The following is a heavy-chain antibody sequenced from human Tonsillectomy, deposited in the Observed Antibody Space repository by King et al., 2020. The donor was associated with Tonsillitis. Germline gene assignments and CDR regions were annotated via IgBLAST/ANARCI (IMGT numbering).Heavy chain of an antibody. V-gene: IGHV3-30*18. CDR3: AKDLEYDFWNAYYLDY. CDR2: ISNDGTKK. J-gene: IGHJ4*02. Sequence: VQLVESGGGVVQAGGSLRLSCAGSGFTFSAYGMHWVRQAPGKGLEWVALISNDGTKKDYIDSVKGRFSISRDNFENTLYLQMSSLRAEDTAVYYCAKDLEYDFWNAYYLDYWGQGTLVTVSS. D-gene: IGHD3/OR15-3a*01. CDR1: GFTFSAYG.